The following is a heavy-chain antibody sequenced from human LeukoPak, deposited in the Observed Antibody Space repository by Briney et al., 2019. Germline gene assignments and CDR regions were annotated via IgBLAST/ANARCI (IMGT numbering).Heavy chain of an antibody. V-gene: IGHV3-30-3*01. J-gene: IGHJ4*02. Sequence: GGSLRLSCAASGFTFSSYAMHWVRQAPGKGLEWVAVISYDGSNKYYADSVKGRFTISRDNSKNTLYLQMSSLRAEDTALYYCAKVSNEFDFWGQGTLVTVSS. CDR3: AKVSNEFDF. CDR1: GFTFSSYA. CDR2: ISYDGSNK. D-gene: IGHD5/OR15-5a*01.